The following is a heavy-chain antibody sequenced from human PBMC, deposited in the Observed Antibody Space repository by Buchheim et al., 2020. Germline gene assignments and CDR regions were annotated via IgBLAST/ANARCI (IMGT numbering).Heavy chain of an antibody. V-gene: IGHV4-34*01. Sequence: QVQLQQWGAGLLKPSETLSLTCAVYGGSFSGYYWSWIRQPPGKGLEWIGEINHSGSTNYNPSLKSRVTISVDTSKNPFSLKLSSVTAADTAVYYCATGVAATPYYYYYGMDVWGQGTT. J-gene: IGHJ6*02. CDR1: GGSFSGYY. CDR3: ATGVAATPYYYYYGMDV. CDR2: INHSGST. D-gene: IGHD2-15*01.